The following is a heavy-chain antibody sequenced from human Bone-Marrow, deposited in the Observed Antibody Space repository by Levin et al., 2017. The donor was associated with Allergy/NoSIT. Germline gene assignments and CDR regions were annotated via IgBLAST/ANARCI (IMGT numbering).Heavy chain of an antibody. CDR1: GYTFTSYA. D-gene: IGHD2-8*01. CDR3: ARSPYCTNGVCSEGIFGS. Sequence: GESLKISCKASGYTFTSYAMHWVRQAPGQRLEWMGWINAGNGNTKYSQKFQGRVTITRDTSASTAYMELSSLRSEDTAVYYCARSPYCTNGVCSEGIFGSWGQGTLVTVSS. CDR2: INAGNGNT. J-gene: IGHJ5*02. V-gene: IGHV1-3*01.